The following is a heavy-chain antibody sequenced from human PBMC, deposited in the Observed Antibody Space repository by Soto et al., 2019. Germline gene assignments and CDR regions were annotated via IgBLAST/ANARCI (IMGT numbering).Heavy chain of an antibody. J-gene: IGHJ4*02. CDR2: ISNDENIK. CDR3: ARGLSGVLDY. D-gene: IGHD6-19*01. V-gene: IGHV3-33*01. Sequence: PGGSLRLACEAPGFNFGNLGMDWVRQAPGKGLEWLTVISNDENIKQGSVRGRFAIARDNSKKTLYLHLTSLRAEDTAIYYCARGLSGVLDYWGQGTLVTVSS. CDR1: GFNFGNLG.